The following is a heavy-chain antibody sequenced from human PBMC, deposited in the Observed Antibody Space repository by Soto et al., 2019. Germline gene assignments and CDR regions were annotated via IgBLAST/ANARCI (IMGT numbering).Heavy chain of an antibody. CDR2: IQSGGPT. CDR1: GFTVSSKY. D-gene: IGHD2-2*01. Sequence: GGSLRLSCAASGFTVSSKYMSWVRQAPGKGLEWVSLIQSGGPTYYADSVKGRFTISRDNSENTLHLQMNSLRAEDTAVYYCAKDRLWEGSNSYRFDLWGQGTLVTVS. V-gene: IGHV3-66*01. J-gene: IGHJ5*02. CDR3: AKDRLWEGSNSYRFDL.